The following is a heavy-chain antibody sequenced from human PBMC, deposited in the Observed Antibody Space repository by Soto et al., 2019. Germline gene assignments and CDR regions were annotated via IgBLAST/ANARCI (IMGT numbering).Heavy chain of an antibody. D-gene: IGHD3-10*01. V-gene: IGHV3-23*01. Sequence: GGSLRLSCVASGFTFSDYAMSWVRQAPGKGLEQVSLISGSGAATYYADSVRGRFTISRDNSKNTLYLQMNSLRAEDTAIYYCAKGLFYGYLVYWGQGTQVTVSS. CDR1: GFTFSDYA. CDR2: ISGSGAAT. J-gene: IGHJ4*02. CDR3: AKGLFYGYLVY.